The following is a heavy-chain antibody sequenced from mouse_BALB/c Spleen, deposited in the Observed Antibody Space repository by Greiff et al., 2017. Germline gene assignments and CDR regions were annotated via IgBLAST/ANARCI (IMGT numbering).Heavy chain of an antibody. CDR2: IYPGDGDT. J-gene: IGHJ2*01. CDR3: ARGGGSSRYFDY. D-gene: IGHD1-1*01. CDR1: GYAFSSSW. V-gene: IGHV1-82*01. Sequence: QVQLQQSGPELVKPGASVKISCKASGYAFSSSWMNWVKQRPGQGLEWIGRIYPGDGDTNYNGKFKGKATLTADKSSSTAYMQLSSLTSVDSAVYFCARGGGSSRYFDYWGQGTTLTVSS.